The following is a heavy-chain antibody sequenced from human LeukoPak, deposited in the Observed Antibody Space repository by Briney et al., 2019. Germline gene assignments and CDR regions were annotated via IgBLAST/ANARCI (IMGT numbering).Heavy chain of an antibody. D-gene: IGHD1-26*01. CDR3: ARRVGATSHDLDY. Sequence: PSETLSLTCTVSGGSISSYYWSWIRQPPGKGLEWIGYIYYSGSTNYTPSLKSRVTISVDTSKNQFSLKLSSVTAADTAVYYCARRVGATSHDLDYWGQGTLVTVSS. J-gene: IGHJ4*02. CDR1: GGSISSYY. V-gene: IGHV4-59*01. CDR2: IYYSGST.